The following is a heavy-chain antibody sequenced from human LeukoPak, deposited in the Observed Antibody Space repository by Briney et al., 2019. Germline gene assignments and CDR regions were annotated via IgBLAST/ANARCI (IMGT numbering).Heavy chain of an antibody. J-gene: IGHJ4*02. D-gene: IGHD5-12*01. Sequence: ASVKVSCKASGYTFTGYYMHWVRQAPGQGLEWMGGIIPIFGTANYAQKFQGRVTITADESTSTAYMELSSLRSEDTAVYYCARDHSGCLDYWGQGTLVTVSS. CDR2: IIPIFGTA. V-gene: IGHV1-69*13. CDR3: ARDHSGCLDY. CDR1: GYTFTGYY.